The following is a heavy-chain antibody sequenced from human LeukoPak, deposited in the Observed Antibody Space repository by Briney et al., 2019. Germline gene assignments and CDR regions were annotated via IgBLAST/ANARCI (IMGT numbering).Heavy chain of an antibody. CDR1: GGSISSYY. V-gene: IGHV4-59*01. Sequence: SETLSLTCTVSGGSISSYYWSWIRQPPGKGLEWIGYIYYSGSTNYNPSLKSRVTISVDTSKNQFSLKLSSVTAADTAVYYCARGRGVRDWYYFDYWGQGTLVTVSS. D-gene: IGHD3-10*01. CDR3: ARGRGVRDWYYFDY. J-gene: IGHJ4*02. CDR2: IYYSGST.